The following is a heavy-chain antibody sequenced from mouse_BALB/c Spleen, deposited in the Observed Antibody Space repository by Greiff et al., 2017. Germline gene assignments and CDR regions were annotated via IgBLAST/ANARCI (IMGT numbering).Heavy chain of an antibody. CDR3: ARVIWDENAMDY. CDR2: INSNGGST. CDR1: GFTFSSYY. Sequence: EVQLVESGGGLVKLGGSLKLSCAASGFTFSSYYMSWVRQTPEKRLELVAAINSNGGSTYYPDTVKGRFTISRDNAKNTLYLQMSSLKSEDTALYYCARVIWDENAMDYWGQGTSVTVSS. V-gene: IGHV5-6-2*01. D-gene: IGHD4-1*01. J-gene: IGHJ4*01.